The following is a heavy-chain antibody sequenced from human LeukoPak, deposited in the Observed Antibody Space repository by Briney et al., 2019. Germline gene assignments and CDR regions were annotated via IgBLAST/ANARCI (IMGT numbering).Heavy chain of an antibody. Sequence: SETQSLTCNFSGGSINTDDWSWIRQPAGKGLEWIGRIYSGGSTNYNPSLKSRVTISIDKSKSQLYLKLNSLTAADTAVYYCARDYSSAWTFDYWGQGTLVTVSS. V-gene: IGHV4-4*07. CDR3: ARDYSSAWTFDY. D-gene: IGHD6-19*01. J-gene: IGHJ4*02. CDR2: IYSGGST. CDR1: GGSINTDD.